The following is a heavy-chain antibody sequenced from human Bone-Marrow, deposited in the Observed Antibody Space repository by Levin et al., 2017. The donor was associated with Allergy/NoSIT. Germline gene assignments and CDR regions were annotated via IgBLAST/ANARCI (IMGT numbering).Heavy chain of an antibody. Sequence: GESLKISCAASGFTFSDYYMSWVRQAPGKGLEWVSYISPATSTIVYADSVKGRFTISRDNAKNSLFLQISDLRAEDTAVYYCVKGGVRGLTPFDQWGQGTLVTVSS. J-gene: IGHJ4*02. CDR3: VKGGVRGLTPFDQ. V-gene: IGHV3-11*01. CDR1: GFTFSDYY. D-gene: IGHD3-10*01. CDR2: ISPATSTI.